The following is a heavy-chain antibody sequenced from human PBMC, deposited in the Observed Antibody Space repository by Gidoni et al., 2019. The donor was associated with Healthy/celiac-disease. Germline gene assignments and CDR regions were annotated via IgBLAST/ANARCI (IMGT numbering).Heavy chain of an antibody. J-gene: IGHJ4*02. CDR1: GFTFRRYA. V-gene: IGHV3-23*01. CDR2: ISGSGGST. D-gene: IGHD4-17*01. Sequence: EVQLLESGGGLVQPGGSLRLSCAASGFTFRRYAMSWVRQAPGKGLEWVSAISGSGGSTYYADSVKGRFTISRDNSKNTLYLQMNSLRAEDTAVYYCAKDRDDYGDPYYFDYWGQGTLVTVSS. CDR3: AKDRDDYGDPYYFDY.